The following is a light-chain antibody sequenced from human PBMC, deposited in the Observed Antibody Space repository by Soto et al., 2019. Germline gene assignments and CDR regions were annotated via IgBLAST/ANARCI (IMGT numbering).Light chain of an antibody. CDR3: QQYNIWPLT. CDR1: QSVTTN. CDR2: GAS. Sequence: EILMSQSPSTLAVSPGERATLSCRASQSVTTNLAWYQQKAGRAPRLLIYGASTRATGIPARFSGSGSGTEFTLTISSLQSEDFAVYFGQQYNIWPLTFGGGTKVEIK. J-gene: IGKJ4*01. V-gene: IGKV3D-15*01.